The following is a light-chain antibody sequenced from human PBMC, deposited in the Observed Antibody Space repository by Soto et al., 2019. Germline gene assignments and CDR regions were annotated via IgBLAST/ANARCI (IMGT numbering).Light chain of an antibody. CDR3: QQYGSSH. CDR2: GAS. CDR1: QSVSSSY. V-gene: IGKV3-20*01. Sequence: EIVLTQSPGTLSLSPGERVTLSCRASQSVSSSYLAWYQQKPGQAPRLLIYGASSRATGIPDRFSGSGSGTDFTLTISRLEPEDFAVYYCQQYGSSHFGGGTKVEIK. J-gene: IGKJ4*01.